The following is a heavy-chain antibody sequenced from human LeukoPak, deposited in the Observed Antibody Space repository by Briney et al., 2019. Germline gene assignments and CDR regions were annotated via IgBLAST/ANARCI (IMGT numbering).Heavy chain of an antibody. V-gene: IGHV2-5*02. D-gene: IGHD3-22*01. CDR2: INWDDQK. CDR3: AHRRDSSGYQYRYWFAP. Sequence: SGPTLVKPTQTLTLICTFSGFSLTTSGVGVGWIRQPPGKALEWLALINWDDQKVYSPSLQSRLSITKDTSKNQVVLTMTNVDPVDTATYYCAHRRDSSGYQYRYWFAPWGQGTLVTVSS. J-gene: IGHJ5*02. CDR1: GFSLTTSGVG.